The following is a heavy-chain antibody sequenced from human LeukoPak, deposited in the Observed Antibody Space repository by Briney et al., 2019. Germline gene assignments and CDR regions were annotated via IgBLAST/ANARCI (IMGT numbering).Heavy chain of an antibody. CDR2: INPSGGST. CDR1: GYTFTSYY. J-gene: IGHJ3*02. V-gene: IGHV1-46*01. CDR3: ARTEDYVWGNSRYGVFDI. Sequence: GASVKVSCKASGYTFTSYYMHWVRQAPGQGLEWMGIINPSGGSTNYAQKFQGRVKITADKSTTTAYVEMSSLRSEDTAVYYCARTEDYVWGNSRYGVFDIWGQGTMVTVSS. D-gene: IGHD3-16*02.